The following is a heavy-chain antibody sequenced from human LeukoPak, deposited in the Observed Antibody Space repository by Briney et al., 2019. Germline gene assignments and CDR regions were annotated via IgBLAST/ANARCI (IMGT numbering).Heavy chain of an antibody. D-gene: IGHD2-2*01. CDR1: GYTLTELS. J-gene: IGHJ4*02. CDR2: FDPEDGET. CDR3: ATNYASRTALEY. Sequence: ASVKVSCKVSGYTLTELSMHWVRQAPGKGLEWMGGFDPEDGETIYAQKFQGRVTMTEDTSTDTAYMELSSLGSEDTAVYYCATNYASRTALEYWGQGTLVTVSS. V-gene: IGHV1-24*01.